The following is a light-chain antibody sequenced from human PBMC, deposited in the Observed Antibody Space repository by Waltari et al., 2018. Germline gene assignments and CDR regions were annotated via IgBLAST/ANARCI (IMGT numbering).Light chain of an antibody. CDR1: QNIDIL. V-gene: IGKV1-33*01. Sequence: DVHVAQSPSSLSASVGDRVTITCQASQNIDILLNWYQQTPGKAPKLLIYDASNLETGVPTRLSASGSARHFTLPTTNLQHDDIATYYCQQYYNLPPAFGGGTKVEIK. J-gene: IGKJ4*01. CDR2: DAS. CDR3: QQYYNLPPA.